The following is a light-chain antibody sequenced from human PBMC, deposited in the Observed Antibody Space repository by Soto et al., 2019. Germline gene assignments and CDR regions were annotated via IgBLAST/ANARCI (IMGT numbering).Light chain of an antibody. CDR2: GNS. J-gene: IGLJ1*01. V-gene: IGLV1-40*01. CDR1: SSNIGAGYD. CDR3: QSYDSSLGGSV. Sequence: QSVLTQPPSVSGAPGQRVTISCTGNSSNIGAGYDVHWYQQLPGTAPKLLIYGNSNRPSGVPDRFSGSKSGTSASLAITGLQAEDEADYYCQSYDSSLGGSVFGTGTRSQS.